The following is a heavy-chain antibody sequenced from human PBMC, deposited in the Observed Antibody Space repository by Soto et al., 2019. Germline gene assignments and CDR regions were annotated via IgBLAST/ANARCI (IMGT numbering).Heavy chain of an antibody. J-gene: IGHJ4*02. D-gene: IGHD3-3*01. CDR3: ARDIFGGSYDFWH. Sequence: DVRLVESGGGLVQPGGSLRLSCTASGFSVGRLFMTWVRQAPGKGLEWVSVLSSDDNTYYADSVKGRFTISRDISKNTRFLEMNSLRAEDTAVYHCARDIFGGSYDFWHGGQGTLVTVSS. V-gene: IGHV3-66*01. CDR1: GFSVGRLF. CDR2: LSSDDNT.